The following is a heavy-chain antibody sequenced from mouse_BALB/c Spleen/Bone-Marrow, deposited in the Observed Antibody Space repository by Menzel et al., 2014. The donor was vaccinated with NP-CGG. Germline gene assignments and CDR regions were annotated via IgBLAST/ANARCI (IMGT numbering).Heavy chain of an antibody. V-gene: IGHV1-14*01. CDR1: GYTFTSYV. CDR2: FNPYNDGT. J-gene: IGHJ1*01. Sequence: EVQLQQSGPELVKPGASVKMSCKASGYTFTSYVMHWVKQKPGQGLEWIGYFNPYNDGTKYNEKFKGKATLTSDKSSSTANMELSSLTSEDSAVYYCARNYGSSYWYFDVWGAGTTVTVSS. D-gene: IGHD1-1*01. CDR3: ARNYGSSYWYFDV.